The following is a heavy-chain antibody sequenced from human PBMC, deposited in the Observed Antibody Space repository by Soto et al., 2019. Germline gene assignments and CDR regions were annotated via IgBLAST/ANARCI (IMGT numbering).Heavy chain of an antibody. J-gene: IGHJ4*02. D-gene: IGHD2-15*01. CDR3: VRQPGGVATPGDDY. V-gene: IGHV1-8*01. CDR1: GYPFSAFD. CDR2: MNPDSGDT. Sequence: QVKLVQSGAEVKKPGASVKVSCEASGYPFSAFDINWVRQAAGQGLEWMGWMNPDSGDTAFAQRFQDRITMTRSTSISTAYMELSRLTSDDTAVYYCVRQPGGVATPGDDYWGQGTLVTVSS.